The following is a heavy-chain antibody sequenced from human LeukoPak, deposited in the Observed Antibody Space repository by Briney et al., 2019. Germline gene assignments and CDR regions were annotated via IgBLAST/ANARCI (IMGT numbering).Heavy chain of an antibody. CDR2: IWYDGSNN. Sequence: GRSLRLSCAASGFTFSSYGMHWVRQAPGKGLKWVAVIWYDGSNNYYADSVKGRFTISRDNSKNTLYLQMNSLRAEDTAVYYCARKQWPIDYWGQGTLVTVSS. V-gene: IGHV3-33*01. D-gene: IGHD6-19*01. CDR3: ARKQWPIDY. CDR1: GFTFSSYG. J-gene: IGHJ4*02.